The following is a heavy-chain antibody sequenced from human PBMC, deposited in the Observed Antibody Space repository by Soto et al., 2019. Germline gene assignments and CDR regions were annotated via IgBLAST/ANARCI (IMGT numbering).Heavy chain of an antibody. CDR3: ARTTITSFLFDY. V-gene: IGHV2-26*01. J-gene: IGHJ4*02. CDR1: GFSLSNVRMG. CDR2: IFSNDEK. Sequence: QVTLKESGPVLVKPTETLMLTCTVSGFSLSNVRMGVSWIRQPPGKALEWLAHIFSNDEKSYSTSLKSRLTISRDTSKSQVVLTMTNMDPVDTATYYCARTTITSFLFDYWGQGTLVTVSS. D-gene: IGHD5-12*01.